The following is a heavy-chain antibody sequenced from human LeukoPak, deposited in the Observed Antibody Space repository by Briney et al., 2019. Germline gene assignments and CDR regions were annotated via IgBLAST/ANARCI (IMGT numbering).Heavy chain of an antibody. D-gene: IGHD2-15*01. J-gene: IGHJ4*02. V-gene: IGHV5-51*01. CDR1: GYSFTSYW. CDR2: IYSGDSDT. CDR3: ARRGYCSGGSCYPSLLDY. Sequence: GESLKISCKGSGYSFTSYWIGWVRQMPGKGLEWMGIIYSGDSDTRYSPSFRGQVTISADKSISTAYLQWSSLKASDTAMYYCARRGYCSGGSCYPSLLDYWGQGTLVTVSS.